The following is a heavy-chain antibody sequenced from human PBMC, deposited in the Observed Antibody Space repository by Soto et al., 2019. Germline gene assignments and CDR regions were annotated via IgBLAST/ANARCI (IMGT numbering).Heavy chain of an antibody. CDR1: GGAISSYY. J-gene: IGHJ4*02. D-gene: IGHD1-26*01. Sequence: QVQLQESGPGLVKPSETLSLTCTVSGGAISSYYWSWIRQPPGKGLEWIGYIYYSGSTNYNPSLKSRVSISVDTSKNQFSLKLSSVTAADTAVYYCAGGRSYYGFDYWGQGTLVTVSS. CDR3: AGGRSYYGFDY. V-gene: IGHV4-59*01. CDR2: IYYSGST.